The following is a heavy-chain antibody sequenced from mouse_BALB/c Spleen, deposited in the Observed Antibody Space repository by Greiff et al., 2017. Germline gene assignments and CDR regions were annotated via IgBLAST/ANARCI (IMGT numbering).Heavy chain of an antibody. CDR1: GDSITSGY. D-gene: IGHD1-1*01. Sequence: DVQLQESGPSLVKPSQTLSLTCSVTGDSITSGYWNWLRKFPGNKLEYMGYISYSGSTYYNPSLKSRISITRDTSKNQYYLQLNSVTTEDTATYYCARYGITTVVGAMDYWGQGTSVTVSS. V-gene: IGHV3-8*02. J-gene: IGHJ4*01. CDR2: ISYSGST. CDR3: ARYGITTVVGAMDY.